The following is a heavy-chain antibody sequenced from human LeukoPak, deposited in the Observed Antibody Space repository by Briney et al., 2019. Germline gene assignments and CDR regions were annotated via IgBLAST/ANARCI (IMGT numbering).Heavy chain of an antibody. CDR3: ARGISTSWYHYFDY. CDR2: LYTSGST. CDR1: GDSISSYY. D-gene: IGHD6-13*01. Sequence: SETLSLTGTVSGDSISSYYWSWIRQAAGKGLEWIGRLYTSGSTNYNPSLKSRVTMSVDTSKNKFSLNLNSVAAADTAVYYCARGISTSWYHYFDYWGQGTLVTVSS. J-gene: IGHJ4*02. V-gene: IGHV4-4*07.